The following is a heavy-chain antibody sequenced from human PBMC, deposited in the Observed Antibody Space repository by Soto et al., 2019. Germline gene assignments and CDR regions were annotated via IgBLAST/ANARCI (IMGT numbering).Heavy chain of an antibody. CDR2: ISAYSGNT. V-gene: IGHV1-18*01. J-gene: IGHJ4*02. CDR1: XXXFTSYG. Sequence: QVQLVQSGAEVKKPGASVKVSCKXSXXXFTSYGISWXRQAPGQGLEWMGWISAYSGNTNYAQKLQGRVTMTTDTSTSTAYMELRSLRSDDTAXXYCXXXGXXGYHDYWGQGTLVTVSS. CDR3: XXXGXXGYHDY. D-gene: IGHD5-12*01.